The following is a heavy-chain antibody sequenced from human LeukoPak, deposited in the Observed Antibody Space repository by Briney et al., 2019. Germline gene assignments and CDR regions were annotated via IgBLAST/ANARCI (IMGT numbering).Heavy chain of an antibody. CDR3: ARGLTMVRGVRPFDY. CDR1: GGSISSSNW. D-gene: IGHD3-10*01. J-gene: IGHJ4*02. CDR2: IYHSGST. Sequence: SETLSLTCAVSGGSISSSNWWSWVRQPPGNGLEWIGEIYHSGSTNYNPSLKSRVTISVDKSKNQFSLKLSSVTAADTAVYYCARGLTMVRGVRPFDYWGQGTLVTVSS. V-gene: IGHV4-4*02.